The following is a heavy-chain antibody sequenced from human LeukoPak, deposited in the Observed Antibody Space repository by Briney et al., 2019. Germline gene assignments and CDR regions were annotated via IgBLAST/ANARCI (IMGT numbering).Heavy chain of an antibody. Sequence: GGSLRLSCAASGFTFSDYSMNWVRQAPGKGLERISYISGRSSTIYYADSVKGRFTISRDNAKTSLYLQMNSLRDEDTAVYYCARARRYRSSWYHDYWGQGSLVTVSS. CDR3: ARARRYRSSWYHDY. V-gene: IGHV3-48*02. J-gene: IGHJ4*02. D-gene: IGHD6-13*01. CDR2: ISGRSSTI. CDR1: GFTFSDYS.